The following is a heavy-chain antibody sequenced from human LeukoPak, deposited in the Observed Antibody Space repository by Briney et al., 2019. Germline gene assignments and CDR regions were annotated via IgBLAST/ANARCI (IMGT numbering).Heavy chain of an antibody. Sequence: GGSLRLSCAASGFTFSSYEMNWVRQAPGKGLEWVSYISSSGDTIYYADSVKGRFTISRDNAKSSLYLQMNSLRAEDAAVYYCARERGYSGYDYFIDSPSDSWGQGTLVTVSS. J-gene: IGHJ4*02. D-gene: IGHD5-12*01. CDR2: ISSSGDTI. V-gene: IGHV3-48*03. CDR3: ARERGYSGYDYFIDSPSDS. CDR1: GFTFSSYE.